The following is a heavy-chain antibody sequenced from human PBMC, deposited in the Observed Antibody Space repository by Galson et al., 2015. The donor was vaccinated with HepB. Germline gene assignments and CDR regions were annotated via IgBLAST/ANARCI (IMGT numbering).Heavy chain of an antibody. D-gene: IGHD6-13*01. CDR2: IYYSGST. CDR3: ARHESSSHAFEI. Sequence: SETLSLTCTVSGGSISSSSYYWGWIRQPPGKGLEWIGSIYYSGSTYYNPSLKSRVTISVDTSKNQFSLKLSSVTAADTAVYYCARHESSSHAFEIWGQGTMVTVSS. J-gene: IGHJ3*02. CDR1: GGSISSSSYY. V-gene: IGHV4-39*01.